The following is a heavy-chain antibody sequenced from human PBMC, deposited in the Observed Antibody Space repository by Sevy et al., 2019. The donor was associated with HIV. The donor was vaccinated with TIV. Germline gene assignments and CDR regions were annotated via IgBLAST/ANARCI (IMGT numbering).Heavy chain of an antibody. D-gene: IGHD3-10*01. Sequence: GGSLRLSCAASGFTFSRYTMHWVRQAPRKGLEWVAVISFDGGNKYYADSVKGRFTISRDNSKNTLYLQMNSLRAEDTAVYYCARDRGWYYYGSGSPEEYYRMDVWGQGTTVTVSS. J-gene: IGHJ6*02. CDR3: ARDRGWYYYGSGSPEEYYRMDV. CDR1: GFTFSRYT. CDR2: ISFDGGNK. V-gene: IGHV3-30-3*01.